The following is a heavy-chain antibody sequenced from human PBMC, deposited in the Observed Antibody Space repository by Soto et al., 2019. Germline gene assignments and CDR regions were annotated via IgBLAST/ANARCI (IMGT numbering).Heavy chain of an antibody. V-gene: IGHV3-23*01. Sequence: GGSLRLSCAASGFTFRSYVMSWVRQVPGKGLEWVSGISGSGGRTYYTDSVKGRFSISRDNSKNTVHLQMNGLRAEDTAVYYCAKDRGDSSSYYYAYFDYWGQGT. CDR1: GFTFRSYV. J-gene: IGHJ4*02. D-gene: IGHD3-22*01. CDR2: ISGSGGRT. CDR3: AKDRGDSSSYYYAYFDY.